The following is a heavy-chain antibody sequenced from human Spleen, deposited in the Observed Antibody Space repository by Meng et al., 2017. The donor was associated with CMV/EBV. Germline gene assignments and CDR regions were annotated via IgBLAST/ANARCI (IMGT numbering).Heavy chain of an antibody. D-gene: IGHD3-10*01. V-gene: IGHV3-11*04. J-gene: IGHJ6*02. CDR3: ARDSGEPRGISPYYGMDV. Sequence: GESLKISCAASGFTFSDYYMSWIRQAPGKGLEWVSYISSSGSTIYYADSVKGRFTISRDNAKNSLYLQMNSLRAEDTAVYYCARDSGEPRGISPYYGMDVWGQGTTVTVSS. CDR1: GFTFSDYY. CDR2: ISSSGSTI.